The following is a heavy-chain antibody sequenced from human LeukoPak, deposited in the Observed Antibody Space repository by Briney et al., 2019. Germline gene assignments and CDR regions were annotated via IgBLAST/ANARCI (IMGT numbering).Heavy chain of an antibody. CDR2: IDPSGGST. CDR1: GYTFTSYY. Sequence: ASVKVSCKASGYTFTSYYMHWLRQAPGQGLEWMGMIDPSGGSTSYAQKFQGRVTMTRDTSTSTVYMELSSLRSEDTAVYYCASPKPLSGSYYATLDYWGQGTLVTVSS. J-gene: IGHJ4*02. D-gene: IGHD1-26*01. CDR3: ASPKPLSGSYYATLDY. V-gene: IGHV1-46*01.